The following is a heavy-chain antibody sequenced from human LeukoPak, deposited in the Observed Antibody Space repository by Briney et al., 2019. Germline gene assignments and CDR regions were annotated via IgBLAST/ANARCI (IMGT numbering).Heavy chain of an antibody. CDR2: ISSGSSYI. V-gene: IGHV3-21*01. J-gene: IGHJ4*02. Sequence: PGGSLRLSCAASGLTFSSYSMNWVRQAPGKGLEWVSSISSGSSYIYYADSMKGRFTISRDNAKNSLYLQMNSLRPEDTAVYYCARGYGDGGNPRDYWGQGTLVTVSS. D-gene: IGHD4-23*01. CDR1: GLTFSSYS. CDR3: ARGYGDGGNPRDY.